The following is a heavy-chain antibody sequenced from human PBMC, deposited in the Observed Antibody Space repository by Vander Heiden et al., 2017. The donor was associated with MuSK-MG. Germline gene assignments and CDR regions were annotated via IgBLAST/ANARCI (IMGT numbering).Heavy chain of an antibody. CDR2: IYYSGST. Sequence: QLQLQESGPGLVKPSETLSLTCTVSGGSISSSSYYWGWIRQPPGKGLEWIGSIYYSGSTYYNPSLKSRVIISVDTSKNQFSLKLSSVTAADTAVYYCARNIYGDYAFDIWGQGTMVTVSS. CDR1: GGSISSSSYY. D-gene: IGHD4-17*01. CDR3: ARNIYGDYAFDI. V-gene: IGHV4-39*01. J-gene: IGHJ3*02.